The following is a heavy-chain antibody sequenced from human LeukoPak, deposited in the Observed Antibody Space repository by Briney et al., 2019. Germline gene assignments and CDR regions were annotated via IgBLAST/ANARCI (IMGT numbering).Heavy chain of an antibody. CDR2: ISWNSGGV. D-gene: IGHD6-19*01. J-gene: IGHJ4*02. Sequence: GRSLRLSCAASGFTFDDYAMHWVRQAPGKGLEWVSGISWNSGGVGYADSVRGRFTISRDNAKNSLYLQMNSLRADDTALYYCAKGKKMTVAGLFDYWGQGTLVTVSS. V-gene: IGHV3-9*01. CDR3: AKGKKMTVAGLFDY. CDR1: GFTFDDYA.